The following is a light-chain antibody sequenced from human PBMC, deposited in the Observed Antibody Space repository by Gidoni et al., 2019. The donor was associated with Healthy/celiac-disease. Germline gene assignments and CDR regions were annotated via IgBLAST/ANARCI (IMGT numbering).Light chain of an antibody. J-gene: IGLJ3*02. CDR3: AAWDDSLNGWV. Sequence: QSVLTQPPSVSEDPRQRVTISCSGSSSNIGNNAVNWYQQLPGKAPKLLIYYDDLLPSGVSDRFSGPKAGTSASLAISGLQSEDEADYYCAAWDDSLNGWVFGGGTKLTVL. V-gene: IGLV1-36*01. CDR1: SSNIGNNA. CDR2: YDD.